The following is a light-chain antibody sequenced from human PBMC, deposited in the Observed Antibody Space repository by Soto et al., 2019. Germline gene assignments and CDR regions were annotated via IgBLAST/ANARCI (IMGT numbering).Light chain of an antibody. V-gene: IGLV1-51*01. J-gene: IGLJ2*01. CDR3: GTWDSSLSAVV. CDR2: DNN. Sequence: QCVLTQPPSVSAAPGQKVTISCSGSSSNIGNNYVSWYQQLPGTAPKVLIYDNNKRPSGIPDRFSGSKSGTSATLGITGLQTGDEADYYCGTWDSSLSAVVFGGGTKLTVL. CDR1: SSNIGNNY.